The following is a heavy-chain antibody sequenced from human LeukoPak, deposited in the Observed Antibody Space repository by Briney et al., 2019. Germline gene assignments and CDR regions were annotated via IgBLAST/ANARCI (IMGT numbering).Heavy chain of an antibody. J-gene: IGHJ6*03. D-gene: IGHD3-3*01. Sequence: PSETLYLTCSVSGGSISSSTYYWGWIRQPPGNGLEWIGTIYYSGHTYYNPSLKSRVTILVDTSQNQFSLKLSSVTAADTAVYYCARHRRDHDFWSGSNPTHYYYYMDVWGKGTTVTVSS. V-gene: IGHV4-39*01. CDR1: GGSISSSTYY. CDR2: IYYSGHT. CDR3: ARHRRDHDFWSGSNPTHYYYYMDV.